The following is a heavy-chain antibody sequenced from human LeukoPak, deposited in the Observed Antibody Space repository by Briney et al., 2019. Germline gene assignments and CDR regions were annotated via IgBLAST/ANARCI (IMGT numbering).Heavy chain of an antibody. CDR3: ARDLVTVTKGFDI. Sequence: PSETLSLTCAVSGDSFSSHYGTWIRQAPGRGLEWIGYISYIGTTNYNPSLKSRVAISIDTSKNQFSLKLTSVTTADTAVYYCARDLVTVTKGFDIWGLGTMVSVSS. J-gene: IGHJ3*02. D-gene: IGHD4-17*01. V-gene: IGHV4-59*11. CDR2: ISYIGTT. CDR1: GDSFSSHY.